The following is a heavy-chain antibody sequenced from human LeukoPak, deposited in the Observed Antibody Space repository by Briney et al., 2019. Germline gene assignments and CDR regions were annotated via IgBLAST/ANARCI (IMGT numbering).Heavy chain of an antibody. CDR1: GFTFSSYS. CDR2: ISSSSSTI. J-gene: IGHJ6*02. Sequence: GGSLRLSCAASGFTFSSYSMNWVRQAPGKGLEWVSYISSSSSTIYYADSVKGRFTISRDNAKNSLYLQMNSLRAEDTAVYYCARDPYSSSWYRYYYGMDVWGQGTTVTVSS. CDR3: ARDPYSSSWYRYYYGMDV. D-gene: IGHD6-13*01. V-gene: IGHV3-48*01.